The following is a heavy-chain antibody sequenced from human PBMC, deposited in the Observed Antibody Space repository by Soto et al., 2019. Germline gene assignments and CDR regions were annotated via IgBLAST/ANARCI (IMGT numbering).Heavy chain of an antibody. D-gene: IGHD1-1*01. CDR1: GFTFSDYW. CDR3: TRAPRVSSTGTGAH. V-gene: IGHV3-74*01. J-gene: IGHJ4*02. CDR2: ISDDGSTT. Sequence: GGSLRLSCEVSGFTFSDYWMNWVRQVPGKGLIWVSRISDDGSTTTYADSVKGRFTISRDNAKNTLYLQMNSLRADDRGLYYCTRAPRVSSTGTGAHWGQGTLVTVSS.